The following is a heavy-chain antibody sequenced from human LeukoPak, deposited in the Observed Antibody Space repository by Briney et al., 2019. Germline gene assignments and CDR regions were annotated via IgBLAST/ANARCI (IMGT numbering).Heavy chain of an antibody. D-gene: IGHD2-21*02. CDR2: INAGNGNT. V-gene: IGHV1-3*01. CDR1: GYTFTSYA. Sequence: ASVKVSCKASGYTFTSYAMHWVRQAPGQRLEWMGWINAGNGNTKYSQKFQGRVTITRDTSASTAYIELSSLRSEDTAVYYCARPVFTYCGGDCSLDYGMDVWGQGTTVTVSS. J-gene: IGHJ6*02. CDR3: ARPVFTYCGGDCSLDYGMDV.